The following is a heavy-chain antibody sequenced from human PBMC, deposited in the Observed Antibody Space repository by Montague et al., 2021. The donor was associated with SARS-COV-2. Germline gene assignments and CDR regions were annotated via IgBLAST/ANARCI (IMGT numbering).Heavy chain of an antibody. V-gene: IGHV4-59*01. Sequence: SETLSLTCTVSGGSISTYYWNWFRQFPGKGLEWIGYIDYSGSTNYNTSLQRRVIISVDRSKIQFSLKLNSVTAADTAIYFCAELPYDNSYGMDVWGQGTTVTVSS. CDR1: GGSISTYY. J-gene: IGHJ6*02. CDR2: IDYSGST. D-gene: IGHD3-9*01. CDR3: AELPYDNSYGMDV.